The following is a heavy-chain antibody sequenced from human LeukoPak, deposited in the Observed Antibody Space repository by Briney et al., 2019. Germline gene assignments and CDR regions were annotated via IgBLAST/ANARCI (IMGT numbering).Heavy chain of an antibody. V-gene: IGHV4-34*01. Sequence: PSETLSLTCAVYGGSFSGYYWSWIRQPPGKGLEWIGEINHSGSTNYNSSLKSRVTISVDTSKNQFSLKLSSVTAADTAVYYCARGGPVAGYYDSSGSFDYWGQGALVTVSS. D-gene: IGHD3-22*01. J-gene: IGHJ4*02. CDR3: ARGGPVAGYYDSSGSFDY. CDR1: GGSFSGYY. CDR2: INHSGST.